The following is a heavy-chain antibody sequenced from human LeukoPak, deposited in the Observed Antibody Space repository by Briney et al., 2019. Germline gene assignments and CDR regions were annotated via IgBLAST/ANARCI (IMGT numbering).Heavy chain of an antibody. CDR1: GFTLSSYW. Sequence: GGSLRLSCAPSGFTLSSYWMSWVRQAPGKGLEWVANIKQDGSEKYYVDSVKGRFTISRDNSKNTLYLQMNSLRAEDTAVYYCAKDLLAARPSVQYFDYWGQGTLVTVSS. J-gene: IGHJ4*02. CDR3: AKDLLAARPSVQYFDY. CDR2: IKQDGSEK. V-gene: IGHV3-7*01. D-gene: IGHD6-6*01.